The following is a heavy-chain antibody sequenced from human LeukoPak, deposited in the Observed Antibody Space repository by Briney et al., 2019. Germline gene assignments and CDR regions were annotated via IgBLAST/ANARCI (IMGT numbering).Heavy chain of an antibody. CDR1: GGSISSYY. CDR3: ARGRSSSYDY. J-gene: IGHJ4*02. D-gene: IGHD6-13*01. Sequence: PSETLSLTCAVSGGSISSYYWSWIRQPPGKGLEWIGYIYYSGSTNYNPSLKSRVTISVDMSKNQFFLKLSSVTAADTAVYYCARGRSSSYDYWGQGTLVSVSS. CDR2: IYYSGST. V-gene: IGHV4-59*01.